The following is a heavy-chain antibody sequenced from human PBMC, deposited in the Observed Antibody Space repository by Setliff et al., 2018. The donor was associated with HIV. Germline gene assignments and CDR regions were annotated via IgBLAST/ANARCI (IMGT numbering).Heavy chain of an antibody. CDR2: IKQDGSEK. D-gene: IGHD6-13*01. Sequence: GGSLRLSCAASGFTFSTYWMSWVRQAPGKGLEWVANIKQDGSEKYYVDSVKGRFTISRDNAKNSLYVQMNSLRVEDTAVYYCTTTAEAGHFDPWGQGTLVTVSS. V-gene: IGHV3-7*01. CDR3: TTTAEAGHFDP. CDR1: GFTFSTYW. J-gene: IGHJ5*02.